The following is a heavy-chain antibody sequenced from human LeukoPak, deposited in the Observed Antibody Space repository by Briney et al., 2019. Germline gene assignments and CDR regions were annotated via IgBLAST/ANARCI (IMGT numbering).Heavy chain of an antibody. Sequence: GASVKVSCKASGYTFTGYYMHWVRQAPGQGLEWMGWINPNSGGTNYAQKFQGRVTMTRDTSISTAYMELSRLRSDATAVYYCARDGLYCSSTSCRTTVFGYWGQGTLVTVSS. V-gene: IGHV1-2*02. J-gene: IGHJ4*02. D-gene: IGHD2-2*01. CDR3: ARDGLYCSSTSCRTTVFGY. CDR1: GYTFTGYY. CDR2: INPNSGGT.